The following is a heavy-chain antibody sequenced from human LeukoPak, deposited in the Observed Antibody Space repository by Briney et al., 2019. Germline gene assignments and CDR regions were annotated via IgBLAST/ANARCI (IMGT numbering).Heavy chain of an antibody. CDR2: ISSNGGST. D-gene: IGHD3-16*01. J-gene: IGHJ4*02. V-gene: IGHV3-64*01. CDR3: ARDRIMITFGGDRSGGLFDY. Sequence: GGSLRLSCAASGFTFSSYAMHWVRQAPGKGLEYVSAISSNGGSTYYANSVKGRFTISKDNSKNTLFLQMNSLRAEDTAVYYCARDRIMITFGGDRSGGLFDYWGQGTLVTVSS. CDR1: GFTFSSYA.